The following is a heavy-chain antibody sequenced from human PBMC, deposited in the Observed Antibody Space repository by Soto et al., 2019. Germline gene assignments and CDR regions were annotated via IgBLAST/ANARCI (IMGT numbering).Heavy chain of an antibody. D-gene: IGHD3-10*01. CDR3: AFYGSGSYSDPGWFDP. V-gene: IGHV1-69*13. J-gene: IGHJ5*02. CDR1: GGTFSSYA. Sequence: ASVKVSCKASGGTFSSYAISWVRQAPGQGLEWMGGIIPIFGTANYAQKFQGRVTITADESTSTAYMELSSLRSEDTAVYYCAFYGSGSYSDPGWFDPWGQGTLVTVSS. CDR2: IIPIFGTA.